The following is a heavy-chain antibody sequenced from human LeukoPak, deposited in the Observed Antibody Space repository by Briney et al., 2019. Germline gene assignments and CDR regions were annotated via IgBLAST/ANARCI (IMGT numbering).Heavy chain of an antibody. D-gene: IGHD3-9*01. Sequence: GGSLRLSCAASGFTFSSYSMNWVRQAPGKGLEWVSSISSSSSYIYYADSVKGRFTTSRDNAKNSLYLQMNSLRAEDTAVYYCARDYDDILTGPDYWGQGTLVTVSS. J-gene: IGHJ4*02. CDR3: ARDYDDILTGPDY. CDR2: ISSSSSYI. V-gene: IGHV3-21*01. CDR1: GFTFSSYS.